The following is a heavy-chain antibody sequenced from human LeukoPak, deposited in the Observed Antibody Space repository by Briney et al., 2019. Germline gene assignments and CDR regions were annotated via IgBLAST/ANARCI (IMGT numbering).Heavy chain of an antibody. CDR3: ARVGRFGGHMDV. D-gene: IGHD3-10*01. CDR2: INHSGST. CDR1: GGSFSGYY. V-gene: IGHV4-34*01. Sequence: PSETLSLTCAVYGGSFSGYYWSWIRQPPGKGLEWIGEINHSGSTNYNPSLNSRVTISVDTSTNQFSLKLTSVTAANTAVYYCARVGRFGGHMDVWGKGTTVTIPS. J-gene: IGHJ6*03.